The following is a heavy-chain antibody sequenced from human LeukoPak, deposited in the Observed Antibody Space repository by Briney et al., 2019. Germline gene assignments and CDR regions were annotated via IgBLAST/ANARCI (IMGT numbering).Heavy chain of an antibody. CDR2: IYYSGST. D-gene: IGHD3-22*01. Sequence: PSETLSLTCTVSGGSISSYYWSWIRQPPGKGLEWVGYIYYSGSTNYNPSLKTRVTISVDTPKNQFYLKLSSVTAADTAVYYCARDFNYDSSGYYYRGGAFDIWGQGTMVTVSS. V-gene: IGHV4-59*01. J-gene: IGHJ3*02. CDR3: ARDFNYDSSGYYYRGGAFDI. CDR1: GGSISSYY.